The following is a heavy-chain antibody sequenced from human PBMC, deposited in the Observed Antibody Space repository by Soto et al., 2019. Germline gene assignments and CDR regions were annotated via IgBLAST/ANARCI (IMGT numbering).Heavy chain of an antibody. CDR3: AREEITMVRGVIITGRFDP. Sequence: QVQLVQSGAEVKKPGSSVKVSCKASGGTFSSYAISWVRQAPGQGLEWMGGIIPIFGTANYAQKFQGRGTITAYESTSTAYMALSSLRSEDTAVYYCAREEITMVRGVIITGRFDPWGQGTLVTVSS. V-gene: IGHV1-69*12. D-gene: IGHD3-10*01. J-gene: IGHJ5*02. CDR1: GGTFSSYA. CDR2: IIPIFGTA.